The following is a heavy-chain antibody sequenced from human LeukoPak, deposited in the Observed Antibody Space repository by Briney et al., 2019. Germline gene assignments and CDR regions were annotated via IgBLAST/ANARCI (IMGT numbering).Heavy chain of an antibody. CDR1: GYTFTSYD. CDR3: ARAGIPGYCSSATCSNWFDP. J-gene: IGHJ5*02. D-gene: IGHD2-15*01. CDR2: IIPLFATP. V-gene: IGHV1-69*06. Sequence: SVKVSCKASGYTFTSYDINWVRQATGQGLEWMGGIIPLFATPNYAQKFQDRVTITADKSTSTAYMELSSLRPEDTAVYYCARAGIPGYCSSATCSNWFDPWGQGTLVTVSS.